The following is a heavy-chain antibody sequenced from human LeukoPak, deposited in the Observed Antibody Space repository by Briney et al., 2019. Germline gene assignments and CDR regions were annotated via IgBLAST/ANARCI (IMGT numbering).Heavy chain of an antibody. CDR3: AGRLRGFYFDY. CDR2: INHRGST. J-gene: IGHJ4*02. Sequence: PSETLSLTCAVYGGSFSAYYWSWLRQPPGKGLEWIGEINHRGSTNYNPSLKSRVTISVDTSKNQFSLKLSSVTAADTAVYYCAGRLRGFYFDYWGQGTLVTVSS. V-gene: IGHV4-34*01. CDR1: GGSFSAYY. D-gene: IGHD3-16*01.